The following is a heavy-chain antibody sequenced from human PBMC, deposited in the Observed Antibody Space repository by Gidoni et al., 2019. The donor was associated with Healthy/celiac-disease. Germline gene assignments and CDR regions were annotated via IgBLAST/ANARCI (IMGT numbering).Heavy chain of an antibody. CDR3: ARYCSSTSCYYSPYYYGMDV. CDR1: GATFSSYA. CDR2: IIPIFGTA. Sequence: QVQLVQSGAEVQKPGSSVTVSCKASGATFSSYAITWVRQAPGQGLEWMGGIIPIFGTANYAQKFQGRVTITADESTSTAYMELSSLRSEDTAVYYCARYCSSTSCYYSPYYYGMDVWGQGTTVTVSS. D-gene: IGHD2-2*01. J-gene: IGHJ6*02. V-gene: IGHV1-69*01.